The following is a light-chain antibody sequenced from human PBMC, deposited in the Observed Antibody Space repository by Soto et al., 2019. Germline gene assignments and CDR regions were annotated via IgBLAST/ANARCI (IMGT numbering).Light chain of an antibody. CDR3: QQYGSTPWT. CDR1: QRVSNNF. V-gene: IGKV3D-20*01. J-gene: IGKJ1*01. CDR2: DAT. Sequence: VVWTQFPGTLSLSPGETATLSCGASQRVSNNFLGWYQQKPGLPPRLLIYDATSRANGIPERFSGRGSGTNFTLTIRRLETEDFSVYYCQQYGSTPWTFGRGPKVEMK.